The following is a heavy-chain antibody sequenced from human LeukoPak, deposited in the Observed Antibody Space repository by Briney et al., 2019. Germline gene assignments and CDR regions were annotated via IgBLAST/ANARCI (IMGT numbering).Heavy chain of an antibody. CDR1: GFTFRSYS. Sequence: GGSLRLSCVASGFTFRSYSMHWVRQAPGKGLVWVSRIKTDGITTTYADSVKGRFTISRDNGKNTLYLQMDSLRVEDTAVYYCIRDLNWNYGDYWGQGSLVTVSS. V-gene: IGHV3-74*01. D-gene: IGHD1-7*01. CDR3: IRDLNWNYGDY. CDR2: IKTDGITT. J-gene: IGHJ4*02.